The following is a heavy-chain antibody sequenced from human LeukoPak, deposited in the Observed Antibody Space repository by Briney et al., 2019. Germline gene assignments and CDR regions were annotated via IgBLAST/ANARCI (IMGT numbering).Heavy chain of an antibody. CDR1: RFTFSSYG. Sequence: PGRSLRLSCAAPRFTFSSYGMHWVRQAPGKGLEWVAVISYDGSNKYYADSVKGRFTISRDNSKNTLYLQMNSLRAEDTAVYYCAKEMDPYGSGSYYPYFAFDYWGQGTLVTVSS. D-gene: IGHD3-10*01. CDR2: ISYDGSNK. J-gene: IGHJ4*02. V-gene: IGHV3-30*18. CDR3: AKEMDPYGSGSYYPYFAFDY.